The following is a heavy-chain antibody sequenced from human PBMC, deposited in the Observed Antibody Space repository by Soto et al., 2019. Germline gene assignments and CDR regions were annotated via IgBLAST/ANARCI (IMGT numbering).Heavy chain of an antibody. CDR2: ISWNSGNV. CDR1: GFTFDDYA. J-gene: IGHJ4*02. Sequence: GGSLRLSCAASGFTFDDYAMHWVRQAPGKGLEWVSVISWNSGNVGYADSVKGRFTISRDNAKNSLYLQMNSLRPEDTALYYCAKETGNWNDGTSYYFDYWAREPWSPSPQ. V-gene: IGHV3-9*01. D-gene: IGHD1-1*01. CDR3: AKETGNWNDGTSYYFDY.